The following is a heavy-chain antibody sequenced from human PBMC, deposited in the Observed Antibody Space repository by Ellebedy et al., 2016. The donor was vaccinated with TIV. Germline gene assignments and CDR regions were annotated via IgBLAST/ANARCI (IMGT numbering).Heavy chain of an antibody. J-gene: IGHJ4*02. CDR1: GFTFSTYS. V-gene: IGHV3-48*02. Sequence: GESLKISXAASGFTFSTYSMNWVRQARGKGLEWVSYISSGSSTRYYADSVKGRFTISRDNANNSLYLQMNSLRDGDTAVYYCARVGSGCLDYWGQGTLVTVSS. CDR2: ISSGSSTR. D-gene: IGHD6-19*01. CDR3: ARVGSGCLDY.